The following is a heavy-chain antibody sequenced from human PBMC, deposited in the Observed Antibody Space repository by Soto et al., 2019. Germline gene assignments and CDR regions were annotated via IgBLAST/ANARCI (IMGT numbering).Heavy chain of an antibody. CDR1: GYTFTGYY. D-gene: IGHD6-13*01. J-gene: IGHJ5*02. CDR2: INPNSGGT. CDR3: ARVQAAAGGYNWFDP. Sequence: ASVKVSCKASGYTFTGYYMHWVRQAPGQGLEWMGWINPNSGGTNYAQKFQGWVTMTRDTSISTAYMELSRLRSDDTAAYYCARVQAAAGGYNWFDPWGQGTLVTVSS. V-gene: IGHV1-2*04.